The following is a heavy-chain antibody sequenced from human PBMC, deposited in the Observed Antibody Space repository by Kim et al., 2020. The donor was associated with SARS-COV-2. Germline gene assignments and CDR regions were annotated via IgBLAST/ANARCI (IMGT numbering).Heavy chain of an antibody. D-gene: IGHD3-22*01. V-gene: IGHV1-69*13. Sequence: SVKVSCKASGGTFSSYAISWVRQAPGQGLEWMGGIIPIFGTANYAQKFQGRVTITADESTSTAYMELSSLRSEDTAVYYCARERDSSGYYELAPYNWFDPWGQGTLVTVSS. CDR3: ARERDSSGYYELAPYNWFDP. CDR1: GGTFSSYA. CDR2: IIPIFGTA. J-gene: IGHJ5*02.